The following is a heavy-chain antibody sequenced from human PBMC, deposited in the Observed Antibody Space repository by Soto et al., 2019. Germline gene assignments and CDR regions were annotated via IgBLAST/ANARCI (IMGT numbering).Heavy chain of an antibody. V-gene: IGHV3-23*01. CDR2: ISGSGGST. CDR1: GFTFSSYA. CDR3: ARHLSLYDFWSGPKDAFDI. J-gene: IGHJ3*02. Sequence: PGGSLRLSCAASGFTFSSYAMSWVRQAPGKGLEWVSAISGSGGSTYYADSVKGRFTISRDNSKNTLYLQMNSLRAEDTAVYYCARHLSLYDFWSGPKDAFDIWGQGTMVTVSS. D-gene: IGHD3-3*01.